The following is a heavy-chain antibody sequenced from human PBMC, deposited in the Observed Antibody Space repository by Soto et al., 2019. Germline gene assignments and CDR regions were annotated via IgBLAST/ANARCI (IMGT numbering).Heavy chain of an antibody. CDR2: ISYDGSNK. V-gene: IGHV3-30*18. CDR3: AKQVAPFKNWFDP. J-gene: IGHJ5*02. CDR1: GFTFSSYG. Sequence: AGGSLRLSCAASGFTFSSYGMHWVRQAPGKGLEWVAVISYDGSNKYYADSVKGRFTISRDNSKNTLYLQMNSLRAEDTAVYYCAKQVAPFKNWFDPWGQGTLVTVSS.